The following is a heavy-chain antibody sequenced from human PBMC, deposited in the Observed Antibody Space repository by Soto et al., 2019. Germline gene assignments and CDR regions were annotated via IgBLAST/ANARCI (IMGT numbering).Heavy chain of an antibody. CDR2: ISNDGGGK. Sequence: PGGSLRLSCAASGFTFSSYGMHWVLQAPGKGLEWVALISNDGGGKYYADSVKGRFTISRDNSKNTLYLQMNSLRAEDSAVYYCAKDGKVAGKEGYFDYWGQGTLVTVSS. CDR3: AKDGKVAGKEGYFDY. D-gene: IGHD6-19*01. V-gene: IGHV3-30*18. J-gene: IGHJ4*02. CDR1: GFTFSSYG.